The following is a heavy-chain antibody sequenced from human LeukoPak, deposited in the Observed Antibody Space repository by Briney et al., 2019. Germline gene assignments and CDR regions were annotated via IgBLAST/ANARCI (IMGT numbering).Heavy chain of an antibody. D-gene: IGHD2-15*01. J-gene: IGHJ4*01. CDR3: ARQSDGWPES. CDR2: IYSNWEY. Sequence: SETLSLTCSVSGGSINGYYWTWMRLSPGERLEWIGYIYSNWEYRLNPSLPSRLTFSLDTPKTQIFLQLASVTAADPAVYFCARQSDGWPESWGHGTLVTVSS. V-gene: IGHV4-59*08. CDR1: GGSINGYY.